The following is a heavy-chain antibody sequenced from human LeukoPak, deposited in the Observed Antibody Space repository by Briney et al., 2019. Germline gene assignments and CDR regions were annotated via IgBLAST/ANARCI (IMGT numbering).Heavy chain of an antibody. Sequence: SQTLSLTCTVSGGSISSSSYYWGWIRQPPGKGLEWIGSIYYSGSTYYNPSLKSRVTISVDTSKNQFSLKLSSVTAADTAVYYCARSSSIWVVAATSPPDYWGQGTLVTVSS. D-gene: IGHD2-15*01. J-gene: IGHJ4*02. V-gene: IGHV4-39*07. CDR2: IYYSGST. CDR1: GGSISSSSYY. CDR3: ARSSSIWVVAATSPPDY.